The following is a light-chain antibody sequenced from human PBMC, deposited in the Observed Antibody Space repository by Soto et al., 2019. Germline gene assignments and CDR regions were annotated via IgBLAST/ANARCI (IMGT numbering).Light chain of an antibody. CDR2: VAS. CDR1: QSISSF. J-gene: IGKJ2*01. CDR3: QQSYSKPYT. V-gene: IGKV1-39*01. Sequence: DIQMTQSPSSLSASVGDRVTITCRASQSISSFLNWYQVKPGKAPKFLMYVASSLQSGVPSRFSGSGSGTDFTLTISSLQPEDFATYYCQQSYSKPYTFGQGTRLEIK.